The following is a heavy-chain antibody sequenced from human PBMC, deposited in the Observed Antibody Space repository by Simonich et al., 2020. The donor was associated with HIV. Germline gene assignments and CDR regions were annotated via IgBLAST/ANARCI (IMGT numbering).Heavy chain of an antibody. CDR1: GYTFTDYY. CDR2: INPRGGST. J-gene: IGHJ3*02. D-gene: IGHD1-26*01. V-gene: IGHV1-2*02. CDR3: ATHGPGSYSSALDI. Sequence: VQLVQSGAEVKKPGATVKISCKVSGYTFTDYYIHWVQPAPGKGLEWMGIINPRGGSTNDAQKFQGRVTMTRDTSITTAYRQLSRLRSDDTAVYYCATHGPGSYSSALDIWGQGTMVTVSS.